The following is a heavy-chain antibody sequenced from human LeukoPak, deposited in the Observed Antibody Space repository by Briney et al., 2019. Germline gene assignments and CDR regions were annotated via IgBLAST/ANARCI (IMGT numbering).Heavy chain of an antibody. Sequence: PGGSLRLSCAASGFTFSSFWMHWVRQAPGRGLVWVSRINKDGGHTDYADSVKGRFTISRDNAKNTLSLQMNSLRAEDTAMYYCARDPSISSPWFDPWGQGTLVTVSS. CDR1: GFTFSSFW. D-gene: IGHD6-13*01. J-gene: IGHJ5*02. CDR2: INKDGGHT. V-gene: IGHV3-74*01. CDR3: ARDPSISSPWFDP.